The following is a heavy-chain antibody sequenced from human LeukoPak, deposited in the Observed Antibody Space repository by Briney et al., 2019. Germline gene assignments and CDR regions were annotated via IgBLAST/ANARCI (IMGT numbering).Heavy chain of an antibody. J-gene: IGHJ4*02. V-gene: IGHV3-33*01. Sequence: PGGSLRLSCAASGFTFSSYGMHWVRQAPGKGLEWVAVIWYDGSNKYYADSVKGRFTISRDNSKNTLYLQMNSLRAEDTAVYYCARPGNLYSSSSGWGQGTLVTVSS. CDR1: GFTFSSYG. D-gene: IGHD6-6*01. CDR2: IWYDGSNK. CDR3: ARPGNLYSSSSG.